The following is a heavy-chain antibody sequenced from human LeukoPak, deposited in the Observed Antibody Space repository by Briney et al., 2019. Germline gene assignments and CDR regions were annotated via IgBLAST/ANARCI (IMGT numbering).Heavy chain of an antibody. J-gene: IGHJ6*03. Sequence: SETLSLTCIVSGGSISSSSYFWGWIRQPPGKGLEWIASVHYSGSTYYNPSLKSRVTISIDTSKNQFSLKLTSVTAADTAVCFCARQLYVSGSYYAPMDVWGKGTTVMISS. CDR1: GGSISSSSYF. CDR3: ARQLYVSGSYYAPMDV. CDR2: VHYSGST. V-gene: IGHV4-39*01. D-gene: IGHD3-10*01.